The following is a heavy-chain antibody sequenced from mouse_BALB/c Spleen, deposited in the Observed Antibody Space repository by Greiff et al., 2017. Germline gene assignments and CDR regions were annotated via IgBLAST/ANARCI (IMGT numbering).Heavy chain of an antibody. CDR1: GFNIKDTY. V-gene: IGHV14-3*02. J-gene: IGHJ4*01. D-gene: IGHD2-9*01. CDR3: ARSYYGYDGYAMDY. Sequence: DVKLQESGAELVKPGASVKLSCTASGFNIKDTYMHWVKQRPEQGLEWIGRIDPANGNTKYDPKFQGKATITADTSSNTAYLQLSSLKSEDTAVYYCARSYYGYDGYAMDYWGQGTSVTVSS. CDR2: IDPANGNT.